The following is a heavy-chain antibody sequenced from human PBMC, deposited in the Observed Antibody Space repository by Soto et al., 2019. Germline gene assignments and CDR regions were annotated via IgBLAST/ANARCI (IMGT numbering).Heavy chain of an antibody. CDR2: IYYSGST. J-gene: IGHJ4*02. CDR1: GGSISSSSYY. CDR3: ARRSAFWSGLTPYDY. Sequence: SETLSLTWTVSGGSISSSSYYWGWIRQPPGKGLEWIGRIYYSGSTYYNPSLKSRVTISVDTSKSQFSLKLRSVTAADTAVYYCARRSAFWSGLTPYDYWGQGTLVTVSS. V-gene: IGHV4-39*01. D-gene: IGHD3-3*01.